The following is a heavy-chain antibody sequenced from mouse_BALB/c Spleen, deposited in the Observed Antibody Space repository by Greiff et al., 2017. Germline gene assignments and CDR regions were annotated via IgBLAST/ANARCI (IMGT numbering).Heavy chain of an antibody. V-gene: IGHV14-1*02. CDR3: ARLMVTFDD. Sequence: VQLQQSGAELVRPGALVKLSCKASGFNIKDYYMHWVKQRPEQGLEWIGWIDPENGNTIYDPKFQGKASITADTSSNTAYLQLSSLTSEDTAVYYCARLMVTFDDWGQGTTLTVSS. CDR2: IDPENGNT. D-gene: IGHD2-2*01. CDR1: GFNIKDYY. J-gene: IGHJ2*01.